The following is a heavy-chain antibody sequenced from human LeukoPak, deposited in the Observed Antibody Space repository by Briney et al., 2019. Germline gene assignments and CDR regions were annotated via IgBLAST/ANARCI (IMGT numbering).Heavy chain of an antibody. V-gene: IGHV1-69*05. CDR1: GYTFTGYY. D-gene: IGHD4-17*01. CDR3: ASTYGDYGAFDY. J-gene: IGHJ4*02. CDR2: IIPIFGTA. Sequence: GASVKVSCKASGYTFTGYYMHWVRQAPGQGLEWMGGIIPIFGTANYAQKFQGRVTITTDESTSTAYMELSSLRSEDTAVYYCASTYGDYGAFDYWGQGTLVTVSS.